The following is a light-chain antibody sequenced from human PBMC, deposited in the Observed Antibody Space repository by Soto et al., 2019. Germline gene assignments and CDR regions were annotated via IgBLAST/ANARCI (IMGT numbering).Light chain of an antibody. J-gene: IGKJ1*01. CDR2: GAS. Sequence: EVVMTQSPATLSVSPGERATLSCRASQSVNSNLAWYQQKPGQAPRLLIYGASTRATGIPARFSGSGSGTDFTLTISRLEPEDFAVYYCQQYGSSTSWTFGQGTRWIS. V-gene: IGKV3-15*01. CDR1: QSVNSN. CDR3: QQYGSSTSWT.